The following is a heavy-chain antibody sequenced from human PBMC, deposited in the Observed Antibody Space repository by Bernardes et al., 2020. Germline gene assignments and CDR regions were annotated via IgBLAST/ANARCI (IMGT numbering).Heavy chain of an antibody. CDR1: GLTFSSYS. CDR2: INSRSTYM. V-gene: IGHV3-21*06. D-gene: IGHD3-16*01. J-gene: IGHJ4*02. Sequence: GGSLRLSCAASGLTFSSYSLTWVRQAPGKGLEWVSSINSRSTYMHYAESVRGRFTISRDNAKNSLYLQMNSLKAEDTAVYYCAKDAAPGGITGVGYFDYWGQGALVTVSS. CDR3: AKDAAPGGITGVGYFDY.